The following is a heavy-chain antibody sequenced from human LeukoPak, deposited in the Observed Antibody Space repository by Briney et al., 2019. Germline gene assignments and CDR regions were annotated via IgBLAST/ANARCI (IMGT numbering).Heavy chain of an antibody. CDR1: GFTFSIYS. V-gene: IGHV3-21*01. CDR3: ARDPGVLEWLSDGWFDP. D-gene: IGHD3-3*01. Sequence: GGSLRLACAASGFTFSIYSMNWVRQAPGKGLEWVSSISSSSTYIYYADSVKGRFTISRDNAKNSLYLQMNSLRAEDTAVYYCARDPGVLEWLSDGWFDPWGQGTLVTVSS. J-gene: IGHJ5*02. CDR2: ISSSSTYI.